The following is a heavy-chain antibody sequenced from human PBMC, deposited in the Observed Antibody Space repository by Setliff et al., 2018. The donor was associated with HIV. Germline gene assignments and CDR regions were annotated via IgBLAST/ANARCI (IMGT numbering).Heavy chain of an antibody. D-gene: IGHD6-6*01. J-gene: IGHJ4*02. Sequence: GGSLRLSCAASGFTFSRYPMSWVRQAPGKGLEWVSSLSEGGYDTYYADSVRGRFTISRDNSKNTLYLQINSLRAEDTAVYYCAKVEIASRPRGFDYWGQGTLVTVSS. CDR1: GFTFSRYP. CDR3: AKVEIASRPRGFDY. V-gene: IGHV3-23*01. CDR2: LSEGGYDT.